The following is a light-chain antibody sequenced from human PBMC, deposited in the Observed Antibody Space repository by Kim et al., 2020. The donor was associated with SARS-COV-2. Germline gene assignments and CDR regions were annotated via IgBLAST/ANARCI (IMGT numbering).Light chain of an antibody. CDR1: SSNIGTGYD. Sequence: QSVLTQPPSVSGAPGQRVAISCTGGSSNIGTGYDVHWYQQLPGTAPKFLIYSNNIRPSGVPDRFSASKSDTSASLAITGLLAEDEADYYCQSYDRSLSAYVFGTGTKVTVL. CDR3: QSYDRSLSAYV. J-gene: IGLJ1*01. CDR2: SNN. V-gene: IGLV1-40*01.